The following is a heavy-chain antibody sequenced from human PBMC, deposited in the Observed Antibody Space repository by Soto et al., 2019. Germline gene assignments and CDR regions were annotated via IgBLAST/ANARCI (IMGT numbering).Heavy chain of an antibody. Sequence: PGGSLRLSCAASGFTFSSYAMSWVRQAPGKGLEWVSAISGSGGSTYYADSVKGRFTISRDNSKNTLYLQMNSLRAEDTALYYCAKDRLLRYFDWLPNNWFDPWGQGTLVTVSS. D-gene: IGHD3-9*01. CDR1: GFTFSSYA. J-gene: IGHJ5*02. CDR2: ISGSGGST. V-gene: IGHV3-23*01. CDR3: AKDRLLRYFDWLPNNWFDP.